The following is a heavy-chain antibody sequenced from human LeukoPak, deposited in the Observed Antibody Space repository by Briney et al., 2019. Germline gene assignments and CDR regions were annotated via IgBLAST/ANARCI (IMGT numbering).Heavy chain of an antibody. CDR3: ASSAGIVVVPSDFDY. J-gene: IGHJ4*02. CDR1: GYTFSSYG. D-gene: IGHD2-21*01. Sequence: SVKVSCKASGYTFSSYGISWVRQAPGQGLEWMGGIIPIFGTANYAQKFQGRVTITADESTSTAYMELSSLRSEDTAVYYCASSAGIVVVPSDFDYWGQGTLVTVSS. CDR2: IIPIFGTA. V-gene: IGHV1-69*13.